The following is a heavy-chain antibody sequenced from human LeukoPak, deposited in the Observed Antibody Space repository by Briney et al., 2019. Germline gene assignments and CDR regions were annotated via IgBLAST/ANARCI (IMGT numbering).Heavy chain of an antibody. D-gene: IGHD1-26*01. CDR1: GGSISSGSYY. V-gene: IGHV4-61*02. CDR3: ARSDYHSGSNPFDY. J-gene: IGHJ4*02. Sequence: SETLSLTCTVSGGSISSGSYYWSWIRQPAGKGLEWIGRIYTSGSTNYNPSLKSRVTISVDTSKNQFSLRLNSVTAADTAVYYCARSDYHSGSNPFDYWGQGTLVTVSS. CDR2: IYTSGST.